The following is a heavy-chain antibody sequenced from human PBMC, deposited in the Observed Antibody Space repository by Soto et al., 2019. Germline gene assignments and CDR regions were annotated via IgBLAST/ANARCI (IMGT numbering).Heavy chain of an antibody. J-gene: IGHJ4*02. Sequence: GGSLRLSCAASGFTFSSYAMSWVRQAPGKGLEWVSAISGSGGSTYYADSVKGRFTISRDNSKNTLYLQMNSLRAEDTAVYYCAKRSTGYSYGYADYWGQGTLVTSPQ. V-gene: IGHV3-23*01. D-gene: IGHD5-18*01. CDR2: ISGSGGST. CDR3: AKRSTGYSYGYADY. CDR1: GFTFSSYA.